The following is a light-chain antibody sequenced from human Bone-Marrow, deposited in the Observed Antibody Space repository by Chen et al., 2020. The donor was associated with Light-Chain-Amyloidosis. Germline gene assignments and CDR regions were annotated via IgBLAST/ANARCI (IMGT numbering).Light chain of an antibody. CDR3: GTWDASLSGVV. J-gene: IGLJ2*01. CDR2: DNN. CDR1: SSNIGKDH. Sequence: QSVLTQPPSVSAAPGQKVAISCSGSSSNIGKDHVSWYQQVPGTAPKLLIYDNNKRPSGIPDRFSGSQAGTSAPPGITGLQTGDEADYYCGTWDASLSGVVFGGGTQLTVL. V-gene: IGLV1-51*01.